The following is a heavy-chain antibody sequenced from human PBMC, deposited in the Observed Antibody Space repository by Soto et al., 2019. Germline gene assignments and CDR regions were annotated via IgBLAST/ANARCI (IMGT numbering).Heavy chain of an antibody. CDR1: GYSFTGYY. V-gene: IGHV1-2*02. J-gene: IGHJ6*02. D-gene: IGHD2-2*03. Sequence: QVQLVQSGAEVKKPGASMTVSCKASGYSFTGYYMHWVRQAPGQGLEWIGWINPNSGGTNYAQKFQGRVTMTRDTSISTAYMELSRLRSDDTAVYYCARVGYCSSISCYAHYAYSMDVWGQGTTVTVS. CDR3: ARVGYCSSISCYAHYAYSMDV. CDR2: INPNSGGT.